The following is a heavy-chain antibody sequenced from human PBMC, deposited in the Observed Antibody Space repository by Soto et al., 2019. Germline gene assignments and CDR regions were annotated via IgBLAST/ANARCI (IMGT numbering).Heavy chain of an antibody. D-gene: IGHD6-13*01. CDR2: IIPIFGTA. CDR3: ARGREVGYSSSWPLDC. CDR1: GGTFSSYA. Sequence: SVKVSCKASGGTFSSYAISWVRQAPGQGLEWMGGIIPIFGTANYAQKFQGRVTITADESTSTAYMELSSLRSEDTAVYYCARGREVGYSSSWPLDCWGQGTLVTVSS. V-gene: IGHV1-69*13. J-gene: IGHJ4*02.